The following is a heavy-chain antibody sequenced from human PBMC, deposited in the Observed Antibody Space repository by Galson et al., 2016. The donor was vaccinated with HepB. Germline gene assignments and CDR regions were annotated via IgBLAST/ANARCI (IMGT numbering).Heavy chain of an antibody. J-gene: IGHJ6*03. D-gene: IGHD3-10*01. Sequence: SLRLSCAASGFTFSSYAMHWVRQAPGKGLEWVAVISYDRSNTYYADSVKGRFTISRDNSKNTLFLQMNSLRVEDTAVYYCARGLDGSGSSYYIDVWGKGTTVTVSS. CDR3: ARGLDGSGSSYYIDV. CDR1: GFTFSSYA. V-gene: IGHV3-30*04. CDR2: ISYDRSNT.